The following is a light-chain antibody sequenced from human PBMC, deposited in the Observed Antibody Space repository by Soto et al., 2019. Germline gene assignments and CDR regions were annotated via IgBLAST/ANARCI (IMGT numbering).Light chain of an antibody. J-gene: IGLJ1*01. Sequence: QSVLTPPPSPCGTPGLRVTISCAGSNSNIGSGVVNWYQQLPGTAPKLLIYSNNQRPSGVPDRFSGSKSGTSASLAISGLQSEDEADYYCAAWDDSLNGPVFGTGTKVTVL. CDR3: AAWDDSLNGPV. CDR2: SNN. CDR1: NSNIGSGV. V-gene: IGLV1-44*01.